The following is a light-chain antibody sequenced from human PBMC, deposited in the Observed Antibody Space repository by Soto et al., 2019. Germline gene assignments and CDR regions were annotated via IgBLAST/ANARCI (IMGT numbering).Light chain of an antibody. CDR1: SSVIPSSTF. V-gene: IGLV2-14*01. Sequence: QSALTQPPSVTGSPRQSTTASCTATSSVIPSSTFVSCYQHLPRRASRVILFEATTRPSDVSNRFSRSKSDITASLTIPGLQADDEAKYFCISYKTDDTLLFGTGTKGTVL. CDR2: EAT. J-gene: IGLJ1*01. CDR3: ISYKTDDTLL.